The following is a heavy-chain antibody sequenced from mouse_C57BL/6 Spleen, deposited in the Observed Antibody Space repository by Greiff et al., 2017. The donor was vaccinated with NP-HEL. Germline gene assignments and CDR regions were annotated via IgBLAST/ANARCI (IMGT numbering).Heavy chain of an antibody. CDR3: TTRDDYDAMDY. CDR1: GFNIKDDY. V-gene: IGHV14-4*01. CDR2: IDPENGDT. J-gene: IGHJ4*01. Sequence: VQLKESGAELVRPGASVKLSCTASGFNIKDDYMHWVKQRPEQGLEWIGWIDPENGDTEYASKFQGKATITADTSSNTAYLQLSSLTSEDTAVYYCTTRDDYDAMDYWGQGTSVTVSS.